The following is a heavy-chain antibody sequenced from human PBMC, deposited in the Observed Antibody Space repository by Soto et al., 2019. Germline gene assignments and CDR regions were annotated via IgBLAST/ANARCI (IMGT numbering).Heavy chain of an antibody. CDR1: GGAFSSYA. CDR3: ARPLSGSYELDY. J-gene: IGHJ4*02. CDR2: IIPIFGTA. Sequence: SVKVSFKACGGAFSSYAISWVRQAPGQGLEWMGGIIPIFGTANYAQKFQGRVTITADESTSTAYMELSSLRSEDTAVYYCARPLSGSYELDYWGQGTMVTVSS. D-gene: IGHD1-26*01. V-gene: IGHV1-69*01.